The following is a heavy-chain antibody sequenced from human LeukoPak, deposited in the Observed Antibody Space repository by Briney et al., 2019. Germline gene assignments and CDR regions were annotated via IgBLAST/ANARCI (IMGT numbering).Heavy chain of an antibody. CDR2: IYYSGST. Sequence: PSETLYLTCTVSGGSISSGGYYWSWIRQHPGKGLEWIGYIYYSGSTYYNPSLKSRVTISVDTSKNQFSLKLSSVTAADTAVYYCARAKYCSGGSCYDDYWGQGTLVTVSS. V-gene: IGHV4-31*03. D-gene: IGHD2-15*01. CDR3: ARAKYCSGGSCYDDY. CDR1: GGSISSGGYY. J-gene: IGHJ4*02.